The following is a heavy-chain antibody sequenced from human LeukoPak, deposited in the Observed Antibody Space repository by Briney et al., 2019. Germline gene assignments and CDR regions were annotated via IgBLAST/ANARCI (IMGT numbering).Heavy chain of an antibody. Sequence: GGSLRLSCAASGFTFSSYAMSWVRQAPGEGLEWVSAISGSGGSTYYADSVKGRFTISRDNSKNTLYLQMNSLRAEDTAVYYCARDSSTSNYYFGMDVWGQGTMVTVSS. CDR3: ARDSSTSNYYFGMDV. CDR1: GFTFSSYA. V-gene: IGHV3-23*01. CDR2: ISGSGGST. D-gene: IGHD6-19*01. J-gene: IGHJ6*02.